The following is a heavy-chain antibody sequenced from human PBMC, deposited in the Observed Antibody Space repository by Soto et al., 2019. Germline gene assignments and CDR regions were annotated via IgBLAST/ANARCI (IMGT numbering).Heavy chain of an antibody. CDR1: GFSFSDYE. CDR3: ARDAFEIYYKFGLDV. CDR2: ISSSGGTI. V-gene: IGHV3-48*03. Sequence: LRLSCAASGFSFSDYEMNWVRQTPGKGLEWLSYISSSGGTIKYADSVKGRFTISRDNAKNSLYLQMHSLRADDTAVYYCARDAFEIYYKFGLDVWGQGTTVTVSS. J-gene: IGHJ6*02. D-gene: IGHD3-10*01.